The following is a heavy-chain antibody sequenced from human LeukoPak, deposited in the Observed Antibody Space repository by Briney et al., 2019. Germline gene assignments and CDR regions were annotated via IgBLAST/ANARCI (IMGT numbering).Heavy chain of an antibody. CDR2: IYYSGST. CDR1: GGSISSYY. D-gene: IGHD3-10*01. V-gene: IGHV4-59*01. Sequence: SETLSLTCTVSGGSISSYYWSWNRQPPGKGLEWIGYIYYSGSTNYNPSLKSRVTISVDTSKNQFSLKLSSVTAADTAVYYCARDSGRSDFDYWGQGTLVTVSS. CDR3: ARDSGRSDFDY. J-gene: IGHJ4*02.